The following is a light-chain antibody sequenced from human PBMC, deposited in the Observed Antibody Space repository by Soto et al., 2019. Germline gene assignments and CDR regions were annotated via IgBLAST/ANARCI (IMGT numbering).Light chain of an antibody. V-gene: IGKV3-20*01. CDR2: GAS. Sequence: EIVLTQSPGTRALSPGEGATLSCRASQSVSNNYLAWYQQKPGQAPRLLIYGASNRATGIPDRFSGSGSGTDFTLTLSRLEPEDFAVYYCQQYGSSGTFGQGTKVDIK. J-gene: IGKJ1*01. CDR1: QSVSNNY. CDR3: QQYGSSGT.